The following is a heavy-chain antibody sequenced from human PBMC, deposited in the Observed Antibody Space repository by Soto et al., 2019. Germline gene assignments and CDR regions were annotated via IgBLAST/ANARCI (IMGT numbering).Heavy chain of an antibody. CDR2: IYHSGST. J-gene: IGHJ4*02. V-gene: IGHV4-30-2*01. CDR3: ARGGVDYYDSSGYYFSPYYLDY. Sequence: SETLSLTCAVSGVSISNGGYSLRWIRPPPGKGLEWIGYIYHSGSTYYNPSLKSRVTISVDRSKNQFSLKLSSVTAADTAVYYCARGGVDYYDSSGYYFSPYYLDYWGQGTLVTVSS. D-gene: IGHD3-22*01. CDR1: GVSISNGGYS.